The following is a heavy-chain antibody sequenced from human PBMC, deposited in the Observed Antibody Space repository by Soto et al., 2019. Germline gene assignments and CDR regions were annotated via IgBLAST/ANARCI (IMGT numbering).Heavy chain of an antibody. Sequence: GGSLRLSCAASGFTFSSYSMNWVRQAPGKGLEWVSYISSSSSTIYYADSVKGRFTISRDNAKNSLYLQMNSRRDEDTAVYYCARDRRDGYYPYFDYWGQGTLVTVSS. CDR1: GFTFSSYS. V-gene: IGHV3-48*02. CDR2: ISSSSSTI. D-gene: IGHD1-26*01. J-gene: IGHJ4*02. CDR3: ARDRRDGYYPYFDY.